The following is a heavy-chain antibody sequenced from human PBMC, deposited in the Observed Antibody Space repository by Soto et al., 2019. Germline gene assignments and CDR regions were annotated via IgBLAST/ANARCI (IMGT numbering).Heavy chain of an antibody. J-gene: IGHJ5*02. V-gene: IGHV4-59*01. CDR3: ARGPRRSWPNWFDP. Sequence: QVQLQESGPGLVKPSETLSLTCTVSGGSISSYYWSWIRQPPGKGLEWIGYIYYSGSTNYNPSLQSRVTISVDTSKNQFSLKLSSVTAADTAVYYCARGPRRSWPNWFDPWGQGTLVTVSS. CDR1: GGSISSYY. D-gene: IGHD6-13*01. CDR2: IYYSGST.